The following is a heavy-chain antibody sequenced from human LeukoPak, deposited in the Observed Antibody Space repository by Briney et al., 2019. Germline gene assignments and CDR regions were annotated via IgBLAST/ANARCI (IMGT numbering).Heavy chain of an antibody. J-gene: IGHJ4*02. V-gene: IGHV3-21*01. CDR3: ASGGATILDSPIDY. D-gene: IGHD3-9*01. CDR2: ISSSSSYI. CDR1: GFTFSSYS. Sequence: GGSLRLSCAASGFTFSSYSMNWVRQAPGKGLEWVSSISSSSSYIYYADSVKGRFTISRDNAKNSLYLQMNSLRAEDTAVYYCASGGATILDSPIDYWGQGTLVTVSS.